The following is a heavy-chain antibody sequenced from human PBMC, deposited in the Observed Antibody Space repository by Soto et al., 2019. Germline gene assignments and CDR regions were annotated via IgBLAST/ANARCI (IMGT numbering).Heavy chain of an antibody. Sequence: SVKVSCKASGGTFSSYAISWVRQAPGQGLEWMGGIITIFGTANYAQKFQGRVTITADESTSTAYMELSSLRSEDTAVYYCARDAVVQVAGAAAGRDNWFDPWGQGTLVTVSS. J-gene: IGHJ5*02. V-gene: IGHV1-69*13. CDR3: ARDAVVQVAGAAAGRDNWFDP. CDR2: IITIFGTA. D-gene: IGHD6-13*01. CDR1: GGTFSSYA.